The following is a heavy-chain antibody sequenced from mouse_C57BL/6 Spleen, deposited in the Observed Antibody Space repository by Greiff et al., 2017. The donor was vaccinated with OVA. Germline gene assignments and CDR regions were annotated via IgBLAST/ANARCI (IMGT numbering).Heavy chain of an antibody. J-gene: IGHJ4*01. D-gene: IGHD6-5*01. CDR1: GYAFSSYW. CDR2: IYPGDGDT. Sequence: VQLQQSGAELVKPGASVKISCKASGYAFSSYWMNWVKQRPGKGLEWIGQIYPGDGDTNSNGKFKGKATLTADKSSSTAYMQLSSLTSEDSAVYFCARRGYADAMDYWGQGTSVTVSS. CDR3: ARRGYADAMDY. V-gene: IGHV1-80*01.